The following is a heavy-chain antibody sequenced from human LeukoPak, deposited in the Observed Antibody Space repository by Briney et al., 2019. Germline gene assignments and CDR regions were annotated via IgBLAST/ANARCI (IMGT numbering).Heavy chain of an antibody. CDR2: ISAYNGNT. D-gene: IGHD6-13*01. CDR1: GYTFTSYG. V-gene: IGHV1-18*01. J-gene: IGHJ4*02. CDR3: ARDQKRAAAGTFDY. Sequence: ASVKVSCKASGYTFTSYGISWVRQAPGQGLEWMGWISAYNGNTNYAQKLQGRVTMTTDTSTSTAYMELRSLRSDDTAVYYCARDQKRAAAGTFDYWGQGPRSPSPQ.